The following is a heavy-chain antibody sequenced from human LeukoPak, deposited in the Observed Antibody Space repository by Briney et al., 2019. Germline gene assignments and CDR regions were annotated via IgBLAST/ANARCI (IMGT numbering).Heavy chain of an antibody. CDR1: GFTFSSYG. Sequence: GGSLRLSCAASGFTFSSYGMHWVRQAPGKGLEWVAFIRYDGSNSFYPDSVKGRFTISRDNSKNTLYLQMNSLRAEDTAVYFCARDKRGGAAGYWGQGTLVTVSS. J-gene: IGHJ4*02. D-gene: IGHD5-12*01. CDR3: ARDKRGGAAGY. V-gene: IGHV3-30*02. CDR2: IRYDGSNS.